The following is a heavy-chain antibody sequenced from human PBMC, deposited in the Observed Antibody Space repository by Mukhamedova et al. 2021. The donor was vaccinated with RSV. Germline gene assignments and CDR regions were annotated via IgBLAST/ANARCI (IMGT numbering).Heavy chain of an antibody. CDR2: INHSGST. Sequence: GYYWSWIRQPPGKGLEWIGEINHSGSTNYNPSLKSRVTISVDTSKNQFSLKLSSVTAADTAVYYCASLFAGATLGHDYLGQGTLV. J-gene: IGHJ4*02. D-gene: IGHD1-26*01. CDR3: ASLFAGATLGHDY. V-gene: IGHV4-34*01. CDR1: GYY.